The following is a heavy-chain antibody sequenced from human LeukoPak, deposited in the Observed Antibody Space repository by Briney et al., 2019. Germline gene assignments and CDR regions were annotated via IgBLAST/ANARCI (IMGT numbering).Heavy chain of an antibody. V-gene: IGHV4-4*02. D-gene: IGHD6-19*01. CDR1: GGSISSSNW. CDR2: IYHSGST. J-gene: IGHJ5*02. CDR3: ARSGSSSGWYVNWFDP. Sequence: SGTLSLTCAVSGGSISSSNWWSWVRQPPGKGLEWIGEIYHSGSTNYNPSLKSRVTISVDKSKNQFSLKLSSVTAADTAVYYCARSGSSSGWYVNWFDPWAREPWSPSPQ.